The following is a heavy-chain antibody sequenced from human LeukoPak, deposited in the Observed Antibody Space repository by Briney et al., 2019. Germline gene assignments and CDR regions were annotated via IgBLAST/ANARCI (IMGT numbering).Heavy chain of an antibody. Sequence: GGSLRLSCAASGFTFSSYGMHWVRQAPGKGLEWVAVIWYDGSNKYYADSVKGRFTISRDNSKNTLYLQMNSLRAEDTAVYYCARGQRIVGYYYGMDVWGQGTTVTVSS. V-gene: IGHV3-33*01. CDR3: ARGQRIVGYYYGMDV. CDR2: IWYDGSNK. J-gene: IGHJ6*02. D-gene: IGHD2-15*01. CDR1: GFTFSSYG.